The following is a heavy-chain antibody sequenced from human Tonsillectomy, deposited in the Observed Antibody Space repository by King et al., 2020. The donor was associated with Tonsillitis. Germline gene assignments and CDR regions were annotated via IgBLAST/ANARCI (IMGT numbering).Heavy chain of an antibody. CDR1: GFTFSDYW. D-gene: IGHD6-13*01. V-gene: IGHV3-74*03. CDR2: IYNDGSST. CDR3: IRDPAGEQPSDY. J-gene: IGHJ4*02. Sequence: EVQLVESGGSLVQPGGSVTISCAASGFTFSDYWIHWVRQAPGKRLVWVSGIYNDGSSTQYADFVKGRFTISRDNAKNKVYLQMNSLRSDDTALYYCIRDPAGEQPSDYWGQGTLVTVSS.